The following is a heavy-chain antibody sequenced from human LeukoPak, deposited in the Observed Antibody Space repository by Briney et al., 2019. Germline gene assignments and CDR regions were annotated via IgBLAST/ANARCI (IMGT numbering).Heavy chain of an antibody. CDR1: GFTSSSYA. CDR2: ISGSGGSI. J-gene: IGHJ6*02. V-gene: IGHV3-23*01. D-gene: IGHD3-16*01. CDR3: AKDRGFYYDKKAYGMDV. Sequence: GGSLRLSCAASGFTSSSYAMDWVRQAPGKGLEWVSAISGSGGSINYADSVKGRFTVSRDNSKNTLYLQMNSLRVEDTAVYFCAKDRGFYYDKKAYGMDVWGQGTTVTVSS.